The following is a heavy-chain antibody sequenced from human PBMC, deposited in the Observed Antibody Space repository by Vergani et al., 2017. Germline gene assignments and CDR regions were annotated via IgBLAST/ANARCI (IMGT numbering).Heavy chain of an antibody. D-gene: IGHD4-17*01. Sequence: QVQLVQSGAEVKKPGSSVKVSCKASGGTFSSYAISWVRQAPGQGLEWMGRIIPILGIANYAQKFQGRVTLTADKSTSTAYMELSSLRSEDTAVYYCASRSLDYGDYEPPLYYYYYGMYVWGQGP. CDR1: GGTFSSYA. V-gene: IGHV1-69*04. CDR3: ASRSLDYGDYEPPLYYYYYGMYV. CDR2: IIPILGIA. J-gene: IGHJ6*02.